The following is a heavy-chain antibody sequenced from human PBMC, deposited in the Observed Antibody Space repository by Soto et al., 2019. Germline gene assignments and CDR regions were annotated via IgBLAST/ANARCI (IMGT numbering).Heavy chain of an antibody. D-gene: IGHD3-3*01. V-gene: IGHV3-30*18. Sequence: VAVISYDGSNKYYADSVKGRFTISRDNSKNTLYLQMNSLRAEDTAVYYCAKDLEYYDFWSGYYGSGYYGMDVWGQGTTVTVSS. J-gene: IGHJ6*02. CDR2: ISYDGSNK. CDR3: AKDLEYYDFWSGYYGSGYYGMDV.